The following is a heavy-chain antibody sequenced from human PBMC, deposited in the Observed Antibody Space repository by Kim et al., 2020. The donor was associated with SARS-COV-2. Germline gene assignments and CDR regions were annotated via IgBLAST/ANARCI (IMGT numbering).Heavy chain of an antibody. V-gene: IGHV3-30*18. J-gene: IGHJ6*02. CDR1: GFTFSSYG. CDR3: AKGTMVRGAPTEIYYYYGMDV. CDR2: ISYDGSNK. Sequence: GGSLRLSCAASGFTFSSYGMHWVRQAPGKGLEWVAVISYDGSNKYYADSVKGRFTISRDNSKNTLYLQMNSLRAEDTAVYYCAKGTMVRGAPTEIYYYYGMDVWGQGTTVTVSS. D-gene: IGHD3-10*01.